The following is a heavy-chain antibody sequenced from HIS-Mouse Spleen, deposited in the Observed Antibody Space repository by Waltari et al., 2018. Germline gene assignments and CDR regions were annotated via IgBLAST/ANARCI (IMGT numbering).Heavy chain of an antibody. J-gene: IGHJ4*02. D-gene: IGHD4-4*01. CDR1: GYTFTSYD. CDR3: ARGHDYSNYFDY. CDR2: MNPNSGNT. Sequence: KASGYTFTSYDINWVRQATGQGLEWMGWMNPNSGNTGYAQKFQGRVTMTRNTSISTAYMELSSLRSEDTAVYYCARGHDYSNYFDYWGQGTLVTVSS. V-gene: IGHV1-8*01.